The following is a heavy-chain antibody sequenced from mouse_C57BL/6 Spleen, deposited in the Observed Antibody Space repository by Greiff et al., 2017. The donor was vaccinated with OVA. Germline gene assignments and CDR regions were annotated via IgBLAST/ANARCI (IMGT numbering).Heavy chain of an antibody. V-gene: IGHV1-80*01. Sequence: QVQLQQSGAELVKPGASVKISCKASGYAFSSYWMNWVKQRPGKGLEWIGQIYPGDGDTNYNGKFKGTATLTADKSSSTAYMQLSSLTSEDSAVYFCASYYYGSSYNRGLYYAMDYWGQGTSVTVSS. D-gene: IGHD1-1*01. J-gene: IGHJ4*01. CDR2: IYPGDGDT. CDR1: GYAFSSYW. CDR3: ASYYYGSSYNRGLYYAMDY.